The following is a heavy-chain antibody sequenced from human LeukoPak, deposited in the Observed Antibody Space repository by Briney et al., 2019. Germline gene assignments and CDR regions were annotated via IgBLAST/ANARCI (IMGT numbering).Heavy chain of an antibody. J-gene: IGHJ5*02. CDR1: GGSISSYY. D-gene: IGHD2-15*01. CDR2: MYYSGST. CDR3: ASLSEYCSAGSCYLGWFDP. Sequence: SETLSLTCCVSGGSISSYYWSWIPQPPGKGLEWIGYMYYSGSTNYNPSLKSRVTMSVDTSKNQFSLKLNSVTAADTAVYYCASLSEYCSAGSCYLGWFDPWGQGTLVTVSS. V-gene: IGHV4-59*12.